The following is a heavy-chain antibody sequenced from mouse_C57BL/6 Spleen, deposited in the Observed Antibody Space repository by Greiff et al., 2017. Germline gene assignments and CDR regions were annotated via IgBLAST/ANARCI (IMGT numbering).Heavy chain of an antibody. CDR2: INPSSGYT. CDR1: GYTFTSSW. CDR3: AIITTVRMDYAMDY. Sequence: QVQLKQSGAELAKPGASVKLSCKASGYTFTSSWMHWVKQRPGQGLEWIGYINPSSGYTKYNQKFKDKATFTADKSSSTAYMQLSSLTYEDSAVYYCAIITTVRMDYAMDYWGQGTSVTVSS. J-gene: IGHJ4*01. D-gene: IGHD1-1*01. V-gene: IGHV1-7*01.